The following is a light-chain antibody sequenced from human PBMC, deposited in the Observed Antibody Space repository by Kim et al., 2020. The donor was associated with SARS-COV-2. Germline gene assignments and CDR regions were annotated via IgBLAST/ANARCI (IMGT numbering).Light chain of an antibody. CDR1: SSDVGGYGL. CDR3: CSYAGSFSWV. J-gene: IGLJ3*02. V-gene: IGLV2-11*01. CDR2: DVY. Sequence: GQSGAITCTGASSDVGGYGLVSWCQQFPGKAPKLIIYDVYNRPSAVPDRFSGSKSGNTASLTISGLQTEDEADYYCCSYAGSFSWVFGGGTQLTVL.